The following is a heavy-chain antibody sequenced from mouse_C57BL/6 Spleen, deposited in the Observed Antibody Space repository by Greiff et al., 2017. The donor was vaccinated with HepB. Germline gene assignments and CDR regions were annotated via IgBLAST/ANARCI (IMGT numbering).Heavy chain of an antibody. D-gene: IGHD2-5*01. CDR2: INYDGSST. Sequence: EVKLVESEGGLVQPGSSMKLSCTASGFTFSDYYMAWVRQVPEKGLEWVANINYDGSSTYYLDSLKSRFIISRDNAKNILYLQMSSLKSEDTATYYCARSNDYAMDYWGQGTSVTVSS. J-gene: IGHJ4*01. CDR3: ARSNDYAMDY. V-gene: IGHV5-16*01. CDR1: GFTFSDYY.